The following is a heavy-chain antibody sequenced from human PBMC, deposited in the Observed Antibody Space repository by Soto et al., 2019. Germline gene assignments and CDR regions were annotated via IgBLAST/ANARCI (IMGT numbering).Heavy chain of an antibody. CDR3: ARDSTTVTTRRVNYYYYYGMDV. CDR2: INPSGGST. CDR1: GYTFTSYY. J-gene: IGHJ6*02. V-gene: IGHV1-46*01. Sequence: GSSVKVSCKASGYTFTSYYMHWVRQAPGQGLEWMGIINPSGGSTSYAQKFQGRVTMTRDTSTSTVYMELSSLRSEDTAVYYCARDSTTVTTRRVNYYYYYGMDVWGQGTTVTVSS. D-gene: IGHD4-17*01.